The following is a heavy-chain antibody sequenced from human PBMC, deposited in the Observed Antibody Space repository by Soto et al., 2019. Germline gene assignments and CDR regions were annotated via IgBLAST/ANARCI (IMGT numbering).Heavy chain of an antibody. CDR3: ARDLWGILNGLYYYYSGMDV. J-gene: IGHJ6*02. CDR2: IIPIFGTA. D-gene: IGHD3-9*01. V-gene: IGHV1-69*01. CDR1: GGTFSSYA. Sequence: QVQLVQSGAEVKKPGSSVKVSCKASGGTFSSYAISWVRQAPGQGLEWMGGIIPIFGTANYAQKFQGRVTITADESTSTAYMELSSLRSEDTAGYYCARDLWGILNGLYYYYSGMDVWGQGTTVTVSS.